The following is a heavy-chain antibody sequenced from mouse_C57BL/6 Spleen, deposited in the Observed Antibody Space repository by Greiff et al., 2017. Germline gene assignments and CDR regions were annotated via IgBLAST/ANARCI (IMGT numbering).Heavy chain of an antibody. CDR3: AKPRGLSYAMDY. Sequence: QVQLKESGPGLVAPSQSLSITCTVSGFSLTSYGVSWVRQPPGKGLGWLGVIWGDGSAHYHSALISRLSISKDNSKSQVFLKLNSRQTDDTATYCCAKPRGLSYAMDYWGQGTSVTVSA. CDR2: IWGDGSA. J-gene: IGHJ4*01. CDR1: GFSLTSYG. V-gene: IGHV2-3*01.